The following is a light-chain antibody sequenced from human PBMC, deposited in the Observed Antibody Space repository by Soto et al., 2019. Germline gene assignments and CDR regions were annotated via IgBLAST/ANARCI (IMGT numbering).Light chain of an antibody. V-gene: IGLV2-23*01. CDR3: SSYAGSSTPI. J-gene: IGLJ2*01. CDR2: EGS. Sequence: QSALTQPASVSGSPGQSITISCTGTSSDVGRYNLVSWYQQHPGKAPKLIIYEGSKRPSGVSNRFSGSKSGNTASLTVSGRQAEDEADYYCSSYAGSSTPIFGGGTKLTVL. CDR1: SSDVGRYNL.